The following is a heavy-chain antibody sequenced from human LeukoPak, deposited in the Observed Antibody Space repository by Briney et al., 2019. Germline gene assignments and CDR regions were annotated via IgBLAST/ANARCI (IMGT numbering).Heavy chain of an antibody. J-gene: IGHJ3*02. CDR3: ARLRGSGYYTNDAFDI. CDR1: GFSFSVYE. Sequence: PGGSLRLSCAASGFSFSVYEIHWVRQAPGKGLEWISDVSSSGTTTYYADSVKGRFTISRDNAKNSLYLQMNSLRAEDTAVYYCARLRGSGYYTNDAFDIWGQGTMVTVSS. CDR2: VSSSGTTT. V-gene: IGHV3-48*03. D-gene: IGHD3-3*01.